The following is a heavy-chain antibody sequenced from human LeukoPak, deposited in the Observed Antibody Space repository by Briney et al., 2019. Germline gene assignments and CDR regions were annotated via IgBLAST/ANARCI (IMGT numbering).Heavy chain of an antibody. CDR3: ARGYSYYFDY. CDR2: IYSSGST. D-gene: IGHD5-18*01. Sequence: SETLSLTCTVSGGSINSYYWSWIRQPPGKGLEWIGYIYSSGSTNHNPSLKSRVTISVDTSKNQFSLKLSSVTAADTAVYYCARGYSYYFDYWGQGTLVTVSS. V-gene: IGHV4-59*01. J-gene: IGHJ4*02. CDR1: GGSINSYY.